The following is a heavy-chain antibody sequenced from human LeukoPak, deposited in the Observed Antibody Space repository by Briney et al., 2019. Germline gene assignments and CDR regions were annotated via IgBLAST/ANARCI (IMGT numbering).Heavy chain of an antibody. D-gene: IGHD2-21*01. Sequence: GGSLRLSCAASGFTFSRDSMNWVRQAPGKGLEWVSYINTGGSPIYYADSMRGRFTISRDNAKNSLYLQMNSLRAEDTAVYYCVRDNPRCCGVIPANIDDYWGQGTLVTVSS. CDR3: VRDNPRCCGVIPANIDDY. CDR1: GFTFSRDS. V-gene: IGHV3-48*01. J-gene: IGHJ4*02. CDR2: INTGGSPI.